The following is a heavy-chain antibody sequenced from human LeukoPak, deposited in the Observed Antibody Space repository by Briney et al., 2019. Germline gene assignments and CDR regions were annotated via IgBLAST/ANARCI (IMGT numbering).Heavy chain of an antibody. CDR2: TSWDGDST. CDR1: GFTFDDYA. V-gene: IGHV3-43D*03. D-gene: IGHD3-16*01. J-gene: IGHJ4*02. CDR3: AREMGAY. Sequence: GGSLRLSCAASGFTFDDYAMHWVRQAPGKGLECVSLTSWDGDSTYYSDSVKGRFTISRDNAKNSLYLQMNSLRAEDTAVYYCAREMGAYWGQGTLVTVSS.